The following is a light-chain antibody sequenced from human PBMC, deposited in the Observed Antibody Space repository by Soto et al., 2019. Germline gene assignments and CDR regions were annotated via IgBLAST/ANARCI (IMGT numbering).Light chain of an antibody. CDR1: QSVGTY. CDR2: GAS. Sequence: VLTQSPATLSLSPGERATLSCRASQSVGTYLAWYQQKPGQAPRLLIYGASSRATGTPARFSGSGSGTEFTLTISSLQSEDFAVYYCQQYNSWPPYTFGQGTRLEIK. CDR3: QQYNSWPPYT. J-gene: IGKJ5*01. V-gene: IGKV3-15*01.